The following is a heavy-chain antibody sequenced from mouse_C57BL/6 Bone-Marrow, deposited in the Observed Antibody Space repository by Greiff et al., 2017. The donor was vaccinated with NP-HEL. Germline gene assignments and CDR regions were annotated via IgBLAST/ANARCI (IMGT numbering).Heavy chain of an antibody. Sequence: VQLQQPGAELVKPGASVKLSCKASGYTFTSYLMHWVKQRPGRGLEWIGRIDPNSGGTKYNEKFKSKATLTVDKPSSTAYRQLNSLTSADSAVYYCARYYCCSSSFEYWGQGTTLTVSS. D-gene: IGHD1-1*01. CDR1: GYTFTSYL. J-gene: IGHJ2*01. V-gene: IGHV1-72*01. CDR2: IDPNSGGT. CDR3: ARYYCCSSSFEY.